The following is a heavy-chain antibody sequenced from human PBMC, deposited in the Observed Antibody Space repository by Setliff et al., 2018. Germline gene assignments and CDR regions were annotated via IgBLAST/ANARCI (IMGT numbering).Heavy chain of an antibody. CDR1: GFTFSRYW. Sequence: GGSLRLSCAASGFTFSRYWMSWVRQAPGKGLEWVANIKQDGSEKYYVDSVKGRFTISRDNAKKSVYLQMNSLRAEDTAVYYCARDHAYGSRFYYYYYGMDVWGQGTMVTVSS. CDR3: ARDHAYGSRFYYYYYGMDV. CDR2: IKQDGSEK. D-gene: IGHD3-10*01. J-gene: IGHJ6*02. V-gene: IGHV3-7*01.